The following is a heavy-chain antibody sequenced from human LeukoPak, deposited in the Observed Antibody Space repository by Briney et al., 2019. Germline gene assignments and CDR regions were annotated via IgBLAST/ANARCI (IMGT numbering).Heavy chain of an antibody. CDR3: ASRTSGWYYDY. CDR2: ISDTGIYT. Sequence: AAGSLRGSCAASGFTISSFAMHWVRQAPGKGPEYVSGISDTGIYTYYANSVKGRFTISRDNSKNTLYLQMGSLRPEDTAVYYCASRTSGWYYDYWGQGTLVTVSS. CDR1: GFTISSFA. J-gene: IGHJ4*02. D-gene: IGHD6-19*01. V-gene: IGHV3-64*01.